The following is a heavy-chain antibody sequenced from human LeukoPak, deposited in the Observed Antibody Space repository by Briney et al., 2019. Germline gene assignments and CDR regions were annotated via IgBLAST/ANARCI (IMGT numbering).Heavy chain of an antibody. Sequence: GGSLRLSCAASGFTFSSYAMSWVRQAPGKGLEWVSAISGSGGSTYYADSVKGLFTISRDNSKNTLYLQMNSLRAEDTAVYYCAKDRTTIFGVVSARIFDYWGQGTLVTVSS. D-gene: IGHD3-3*01. CDR1: GFTFSSYA. J-gene: IGHJ4*02. V-gene: IGHV3-23*01. CDR3: AKDRTTIFGVVSARIFDY. CDR2: ISGSGGST.